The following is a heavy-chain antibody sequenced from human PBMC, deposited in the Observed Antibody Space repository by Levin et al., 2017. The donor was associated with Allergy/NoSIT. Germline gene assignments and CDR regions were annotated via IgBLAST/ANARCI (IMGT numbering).Heavy chain of an antibody. CDR2: IYSSGST. CDR1: GGSISSSGYY. Sequence: PSETLSLTCTVSGGSISSSGYYWGWIRQPPGKGLEWIGNIYSSGSTYYNPSLKSRVTISVDTSKNQFSLKLSSVTAADTAVYYCARRPSVNGSGFKGGFDYWGQGTLVTVSS. CDR3: ARRPSVNGSGFKGGFDY. V-gene: IGHV4-39*01. D-gene: IGHD5-12*01. J-gene: IGHJ4*02.